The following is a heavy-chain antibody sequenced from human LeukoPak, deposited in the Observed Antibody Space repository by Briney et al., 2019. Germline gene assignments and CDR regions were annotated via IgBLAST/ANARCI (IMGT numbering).Heavy chain of an antibody. D-gene: IGHD3-3*01. Sequence: SETLSLTCTVSGGSISSYYWGWIRQPPGKGLEWIGSIYYSGSTYYNPSLKSRVTISVDTSKNQFSLKLSSVTAADTAVYYCARQALGAADYWGQGTLVTVSS. V-gene: IGHV4-39*01. CDR2: IYYSGST. J-gene: IGHJ4*02. CDR3: ARQALGAADY. CDR1: GGSISSYY.